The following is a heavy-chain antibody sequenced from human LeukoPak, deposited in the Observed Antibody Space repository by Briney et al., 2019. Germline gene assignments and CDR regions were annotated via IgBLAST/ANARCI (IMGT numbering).Heavy chain of an antibody. Sequence: GGSLRLSCAASVFTFSSSWKYWVRQAPGKGLVWVSRINSDESITTYADSVRGRFTISRDNAKNSLYLQMNSMRAEDTAVYYCAPGWYQFDYWGQGTLVTVSS. V-gene: IGHV3-74*01. CDR1: VFTFSSSW. D-gene: IGHD6-19*01. CDR3: APGWYQFDY. CDR2: INSDESIT. J-gene: IGHJ4*02.